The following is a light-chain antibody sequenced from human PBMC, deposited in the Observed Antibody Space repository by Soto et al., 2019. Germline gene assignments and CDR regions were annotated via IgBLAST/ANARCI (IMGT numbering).Light chain of an antibody. J-gene: IGLJ1*01. CDR2: GNN. CDR1: SSNIGAGYD. V-gene: IGLV1-40*01. CDR3: QSFDSSLSGYV. Sequence: QSVLTQPPSVSGAPGQRVTISCTGSSSNIGAGYDVHWYQQLPGTAPKLLIYGNNNRPSGVPDRFSGSKSATSGSLAITGLQAEDEADYYCQSFDSSLSGYVFGPGTKVTVL.